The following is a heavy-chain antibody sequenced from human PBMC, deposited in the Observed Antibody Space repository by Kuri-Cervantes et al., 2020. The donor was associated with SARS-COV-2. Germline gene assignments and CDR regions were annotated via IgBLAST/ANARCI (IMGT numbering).Heavy chain of an antibody. J-gene: IGHJ3*02. CDR1: VGSFSGYY. CDR3: ASKGQLEDAFDI. D-gene: IGHD6-6*01. V-gene: IGHV4-34*01. CDR2: INHSGRT. Sequence: SQTLSLTCAVYVGSFSGYYWSWIRQPPGKGLEWIGEINHSGRTNYNPSLKSRVTISVDTSKNQFPLKLSSATAADTAVYYCASKGQLEDAFDIWGQGTMVTVSS.